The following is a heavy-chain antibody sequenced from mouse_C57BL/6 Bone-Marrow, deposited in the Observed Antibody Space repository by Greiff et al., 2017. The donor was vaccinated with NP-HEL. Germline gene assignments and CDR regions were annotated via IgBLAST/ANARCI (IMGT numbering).Heavy chain of an antibody. CDR3: ANLELVSWFAY. J-gene: IGHJ3*01. CDR2: IDPSDSYT. V-gene: IGHV1-50*01. D-gene: IGHD4-1*01. CDR1: GYTFTSYW. Sequence: QVQLQQPGAELVKPGASVKLSCKASGYTFTSYWMQWVKQRPGQGLEWIGEIDPSDSYTNYNQKFKGKATLTVDTSSSTAYMQLSSLTSEDSAVYYCANLELVSWFAYWGQGTLVTVSA.